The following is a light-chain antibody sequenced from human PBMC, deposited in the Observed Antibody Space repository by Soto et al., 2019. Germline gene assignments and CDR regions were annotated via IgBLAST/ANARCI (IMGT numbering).Light chain of an antibody. Sequence: DIQMTQSPSTLSASVGDRVTIACRASQSISSWLDWYQQKPGKAPKLLIYDASSLESRVPSRFSGSGSGTEFTLTISSLQPDDFATYYCQQHNSYPCTFGQGTQVEIK. CDR1: QSISSW. J-gene: IGKJ1*01. V-gene: IGKV1-5*01. CDR3: QQHNSYPCT. CDR2: DAS.